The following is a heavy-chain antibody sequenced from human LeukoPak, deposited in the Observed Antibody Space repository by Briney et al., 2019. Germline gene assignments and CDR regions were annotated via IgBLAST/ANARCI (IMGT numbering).Heavy chain of an antibody. J-gene: IGHJ4*02. CDR1: GFTFSSYA. CDR3: ARHTSSSGWYYFDY. D-gene: IGHD6-19*01. CDR2: VSGSGGST. V-gene: IGHV3-23*01. Sequence: GGSLRLSCAASGFTFSSYAMSWVRQAPGKGLEWVSGVSGSGGSTYYADSVKGRFTISRDNSKNTLYLQMNSLRAEDTAVYYCARHTSSSGWYYFDYWGQGTLVTVSS.